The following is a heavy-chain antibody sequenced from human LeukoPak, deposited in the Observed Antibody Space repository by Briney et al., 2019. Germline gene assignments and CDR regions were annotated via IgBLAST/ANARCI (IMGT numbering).Heavy chain of an antibody. CDR3: VRDSTYAFDN. CDR2: IRFDGNTK. CDR1: GFSFKTYG. V-gene: IGHV3-30*02. Sequence: PGGSLRLSCAASGFSFKTYGMHWVRQAPGKGLEWVAFIRFDGNTKFYADSVKGRFTISRDNSKNTLYLQMNSLRAEDTAVYYCVRDSTYAFDNWGQGTLVTVSS. J-gene: IGHJ4*02.